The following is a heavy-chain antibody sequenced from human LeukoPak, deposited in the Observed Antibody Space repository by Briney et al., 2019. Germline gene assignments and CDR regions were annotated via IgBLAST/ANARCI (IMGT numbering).Heavy chain of an antibody. V-gene: IGHV1-3*01. Sequence: ASVKVSCKASGYTFTSYAMHWVRQAPGQRLEWMGWINAGNGNTKYSQKFQGRVTITTDTSASTAYMELSSLRSEDTAVYYCAIGGYCSSTSCSPPLLWGQGTLVTVSS. J-gene: IGHJ4*02. CDR3: AIGGYCSSTSCSPPLL. CDR2: INAGNGNT. CDR1: GYTFTSYA. D-gene: IGHD2-2*01.